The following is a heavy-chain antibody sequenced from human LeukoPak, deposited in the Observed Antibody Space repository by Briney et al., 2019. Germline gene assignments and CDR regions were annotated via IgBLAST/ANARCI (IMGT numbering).Heavy chain of an antibody. CDR3: ARVTSFYYGTSGPADYFDY. J-gene: IGHJ4*02. CDR2: TYTSGST. Sequence: SETLSLTCTVSGGSISGGDYYWSWIRQPAGKGLEWIGRTYTSGSTNYNPSLKSRVTISVDTSKNQFSLKLNSVTAADTAVYYCARVTSFYYGTSGPADYFDYWGQGTLVTVSS. CDR1: GGSISGGDYY. D-gene: IGHD3-22*01. V-gene: IGHV4-61*02.